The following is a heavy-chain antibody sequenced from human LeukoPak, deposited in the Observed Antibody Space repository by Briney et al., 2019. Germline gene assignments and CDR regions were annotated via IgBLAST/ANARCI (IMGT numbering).Heavy chain of an antibody. J-gene: IGHJ5*02. CDR2: INPNTGDT. V-gene: IGHV1-2*02. CDR3: VSAYDQ. CDR1: GYRFSDSY. Sequence: GASVKVSCKASGYRFSDSYIHWVQQAPGHGFEWMGWINPNTGDTKYAKMFQGRVTMTTGASISTAYMELSGLRSADTAIYFCVSAYDQWGQGTLVTVSS.